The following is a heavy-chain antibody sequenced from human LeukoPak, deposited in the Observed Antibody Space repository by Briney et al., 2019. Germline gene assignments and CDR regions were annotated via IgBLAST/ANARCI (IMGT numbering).Heavy chain of an antibody. Sequence: GGSLRLSCAASGFTFSSYGMGWVRQAPGKGLEWVSSMSASGDSTYYADSVKGRFSISRDNPKNTLYLQMNSLRVEDTAVYYCAKERTAMVTLGYFDYWGQGTLVTVSS. CDR2: MSASGDST. J-gene: IGHJ4*02. D-gene: IGHD5-18*01. CDR3: AKERTAMVTLGYFDY. CDR1: GFTFSSYG. V-gene: IGHV3-23*01.